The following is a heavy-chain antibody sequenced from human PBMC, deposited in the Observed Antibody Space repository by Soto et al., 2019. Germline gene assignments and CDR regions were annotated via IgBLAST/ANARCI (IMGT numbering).Heavy chain of an antibody. Sequence: SETLSLTCSVSGVSVTSHYWTWIRHSPGKGLEWIGYVYHTGNTYYNPSLKSRVTISLDTSKNQVSLRLRSVTAADTAVYYCAREQYNWKLWGQGTPVTVSS. CDR2: VYHTGNT. D-gene: IGHD1-20*01. CDR1: GVSVTSHY. V-gene: IGHV4-59*02. J-gene: IGHJ4*02. CDR3: AREQYNWKL.